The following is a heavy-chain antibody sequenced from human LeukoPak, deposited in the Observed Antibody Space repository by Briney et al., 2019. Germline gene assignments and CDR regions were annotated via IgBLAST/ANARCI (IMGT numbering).Heavy chain of an antibody. CDR2: INHSGST. J-gene: IGHJ5*02. Sequence: KTSETLSLTCAVYGGSFSGYYWSWIRQPPGKGLEWIGEINHSGSTNYNPSLKSRVTISVDTSKNQFSLKLSSVTAADTAVYYCASVTVTTYSWFDPWGQGTLVTVSP. CDR3: ASVTVTTYSWFDP. V-gene: IGHV4-34*01. CDR1: GGSFSGYY. D-gene: IGHD4-11*01.